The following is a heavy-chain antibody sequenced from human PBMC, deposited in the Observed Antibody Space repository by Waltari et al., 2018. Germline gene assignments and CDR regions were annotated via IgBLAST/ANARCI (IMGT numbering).Heavy chain of an antibody. V-gene: IGHV1-18*01. J-gene: IGHJ6*02. CDR1: GYTFISNG. D-gene: IGHD6-13*01. Sequence: VKLVQSGGEVKKPGASVKVSCKASGYTFISNGISWVRQAPGQGLEWVGWVSGYKENTKYAQKCQGRGSLTADTATNTAYMELTSLTADDTAVYYCAHSDYRSSWYTMDVWGQGTTVSVSS. CDR3: AHSDYRSSWYTMDV. CDR2: VSGYKENT.